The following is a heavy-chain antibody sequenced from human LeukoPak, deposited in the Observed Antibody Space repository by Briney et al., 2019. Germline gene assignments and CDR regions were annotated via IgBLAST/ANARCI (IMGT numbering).Heavy chain of an antibody. J-gene: IGHJ4*02. D-gene: IGHD1-26*01. CDR3: ARISGSYYGFDY. V-gene: IGHV1-46*01. Sequence: ASVKVSCKASGYTLTNYALNWVRQAPGQGLEWMGIINPSGGSTSYAQKFQGRVTMTRDTSTSTVYMELSSLRSEDTAVYYCARISGSYYGFDYWGQGTLVTVSS. CDR2: INPSGGST. CDR1: GYTLTNYA.